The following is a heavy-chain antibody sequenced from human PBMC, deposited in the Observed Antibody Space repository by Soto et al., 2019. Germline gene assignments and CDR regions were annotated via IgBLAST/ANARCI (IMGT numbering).Heavy chain of an antibody. J-gene: IGHJ4*02. D-gene: IGHD1-26*01. CDR2: IYYSGST. Sequence: PSETLSLTCTVSCGSISSGDYYWSWIRQPPGKGLEWIGYIYYSGSTYYNPSLKSRVTISLDTSKNQFSLKLSSVTAADTAVYYCARGGLYFDCWGQGTLVTVSS. CDR3: ARGGLYFDC. V-gene: IGHV4-30-4*01. CDR1: CGSISSGDYY.